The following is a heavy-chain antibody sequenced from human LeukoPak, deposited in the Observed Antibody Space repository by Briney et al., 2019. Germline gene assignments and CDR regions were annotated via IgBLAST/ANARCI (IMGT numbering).Heavy chain of an antibody. CDR1: GGTFSSYA. Sequence: ASVKVSCKASGGTFSSYAISWVRQAPGQGLEWMGWISAYNGNTNYAQKLQGRVTMTTDTSTSTAYMELRSLRSDDTAVYYCARFKQITIFGVVYSMDVWGQGTTATVSS. J-gene: IGHJ6*02. CDR3: ARFKQITIFGVVYSMDV. CDR2: ISAYNGNT. D-gene: IGHD3-3*01. V-gene: IGHV1-18*01.